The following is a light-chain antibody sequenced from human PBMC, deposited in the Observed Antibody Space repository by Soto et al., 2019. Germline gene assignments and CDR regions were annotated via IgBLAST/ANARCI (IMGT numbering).Light chain of an antibody. V-gene: IGKV3-20*01. Sequence: EIVLTQSPGTLSLSPGERATLSCRASQSVSSSYLAWYQQKPGQAPRLLIYGASSRATGIPDRFNGSGSGTDFPITIIRLEPEDFSVYYCQQYGSSPRFTFGPGTNVDIK. CDR3: QQYGSSPRFT. J-gene: IGKJ3*01. CDR2: GAS. CDR1: QSVSSSY.